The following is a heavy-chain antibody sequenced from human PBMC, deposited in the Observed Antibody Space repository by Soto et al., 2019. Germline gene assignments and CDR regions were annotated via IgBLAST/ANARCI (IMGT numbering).Heavy chain of an antibody. Sequence: ASVKVSCKASGYTFTSYGISWVRQAPGQGLEWMGWISAYNGDTNYAQKLQGRVTMATDTSTSTAYMELRSLRSDDTAVYYCARAPSAGYSSGWYVGYYYYYGMDVWGQGTTVTVSS. V-gene: IGHV1-18*01. D-gene: IGHD6-19*01. CDR3: ARAPSAGYSSGWYVGYYYYYGMDV. CDR1: GYTFTSYG. J-gene: IGHJ6*02. CDR2: ISAYNGDT.